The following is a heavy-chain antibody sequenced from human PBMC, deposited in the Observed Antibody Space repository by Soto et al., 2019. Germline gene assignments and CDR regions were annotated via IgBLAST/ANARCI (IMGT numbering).Heavy chain of an antibody. D-gene: IGHD2-2*01. CDR2: MYYSGRF. J-gene: IGHJ6*02. CDR3: ARHVPYCSDTSHCAYGMDV. CDR1: GASVGTGY. Sequence: PSETLSLTCTVSGASVGTGYWSWIRQPPGKGLEWIGFMYYSGRFNYNASLGSRVTISVDTCKNQLSLKLSSVTAADTAVYYCARHVPYCSDTSHCAYGMDVWGQGTTVTASS. V-gene: IGHV4-59*08.